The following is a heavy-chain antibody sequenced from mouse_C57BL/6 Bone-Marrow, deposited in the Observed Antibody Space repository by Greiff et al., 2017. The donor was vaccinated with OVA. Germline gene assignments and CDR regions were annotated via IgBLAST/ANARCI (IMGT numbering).Heavy chain of an antibody. CDR3: ARDYGSSDDFDY. Sequence: VQLQQSGPGLVQPSQSLSISCTVSGFSLTSYGVHWVRQSPGKGLEWLGVIWSGGSTDYNAAFISRLSIIKDNSKSHVFFKMNSQQADDTAIYYSARDYGSSDDFDYWGQGTTLTVSS. CDR1: GFSLTSYG. J-gene: IGHJ2*01. CDR2: IWSGGST. V-gene: IGHV2-2*01. D-gene: IGHD1-1*01.